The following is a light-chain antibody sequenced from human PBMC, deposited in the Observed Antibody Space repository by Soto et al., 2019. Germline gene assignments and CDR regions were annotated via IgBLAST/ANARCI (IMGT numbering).Light chain of an antibody. J-gene: IGKJ1*01. CDR3: QQYNSYWT. V-gene: IGKV1-5*03. CDR2: KAS. Sequence: DIQMTQSPSTLSASVGDRVTITCRASQSISSWLAWYKQKPGKAPKLLIYKASSLESGVPSRFIGSGSGTEYTPTISSLQPDDFATYYCQQYNSYWTFGQGTKVEIK. CDR1: QSISSW.